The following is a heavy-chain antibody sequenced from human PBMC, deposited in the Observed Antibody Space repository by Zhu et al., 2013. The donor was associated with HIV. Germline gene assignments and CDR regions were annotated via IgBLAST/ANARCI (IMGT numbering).Heavy chain of an antibody. CDR1: GYIFTGYY. J-gene: IGHJ4*02. CDR2: INPNSGGT. Sequence: QVQLVQSGAELKKTGASVKVSCKASGYIFTGYYMHWVRQAPGQGLEWMGWINPNSGGTNYPQKFHGRVTMTRDTSISTAYLEVSRLRSDDTAVYYCAGPLNDFWSGLGYWGQGTLVTVSS. CDR3: AGPLNDFWSGLGY. D-gene: IGHD3-3*01. V-gene: IGHV1-2*02.